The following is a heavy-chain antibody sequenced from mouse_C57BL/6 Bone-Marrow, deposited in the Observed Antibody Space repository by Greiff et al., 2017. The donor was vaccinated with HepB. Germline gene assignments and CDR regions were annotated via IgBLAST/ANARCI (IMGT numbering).Heavy chain of an antibody. CDR1: GYTFTSYW. CDR2: IYPSDSET. J-gene: IGHJ1*03. D-gene: IGHD1-1*01. V-gene: IGHV1-61*01. Sequence: QVQLQQPGAELVRPGSSVKLSCKASGYTFTSYWMDWVKQRPGQGLEWIGNIYPSDSETHYNQKFKDKATLTVDKSSSTAYMQLSSLTSEDSAVYYCARYGGAITTVVAPYWYFDVWGTGTTVTVSS. CDR3: ARYGGAITTVVAPYWYFDV.